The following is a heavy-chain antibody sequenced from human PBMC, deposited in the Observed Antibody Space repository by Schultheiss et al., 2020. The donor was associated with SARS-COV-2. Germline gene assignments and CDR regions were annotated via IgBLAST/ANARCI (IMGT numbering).Heavy chain of an antibody. CDR1: GFTFSSYA. J-gene: IGHJ5*02. Sequence: GGSLRLSCAASGFTFSSYAMIWVRQAPGKGLEWVSAISGSGGSTYYADSVKGRFTISRDNSKNTLYLQMNSLRAEDTAVYYCAKEDYVWGSYRYPYNWFDPWGQGTLVTVSS. CDR3: AKEDYVWGSYRYPYNWFDP. CDR2: ISGSGGST. D-gene: IGHD3-16*02. V-gene: IGHV3-23*01.